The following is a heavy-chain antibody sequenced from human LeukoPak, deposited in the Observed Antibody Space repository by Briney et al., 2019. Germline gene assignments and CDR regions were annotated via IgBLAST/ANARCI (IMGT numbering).Heavy chain of an antibody. V-gene: IGHV1-2*02. Sequence: ASVKVSCKPSGYTFTAYYLHWVRQAPGQGLEWMGWINPTSGGTHYAQKFQGRVTMTRDTSISTAYMELSRLRSDDTAVYYCARGGLVYSSSWLFDYWGQGTLVTVSS. CDR3: ARGGLVYSSSWLFDY. CDR1: GYTFTAYY. CDR2: INPTSGGT. J-gene: IGHJ4*02. D-gene: IGHD6-13*01.